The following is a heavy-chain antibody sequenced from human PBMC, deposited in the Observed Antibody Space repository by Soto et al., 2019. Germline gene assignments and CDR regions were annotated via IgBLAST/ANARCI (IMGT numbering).Heavy chain of an antibody. D-gene: IGHD2-8*01. J-gene: IGHJ4*02. CDR3: ARPPFPGCINGVCYPCDH. Sequence: VQLVQSGAEVKKPGASVKVSCKASGYTFTHYYIHWVRQAPGQGLEWMGMINPSGGSTDYAQKLQGRVTMTTDTSTTTVYMELSSLRSDDTAVYYCARPPFPGCINGVCYPCDHWGQGTLVTVSS. CDR2: INPSGGST. V-gene: IGHV1-46*01. CDR1: GYTFTHYY.